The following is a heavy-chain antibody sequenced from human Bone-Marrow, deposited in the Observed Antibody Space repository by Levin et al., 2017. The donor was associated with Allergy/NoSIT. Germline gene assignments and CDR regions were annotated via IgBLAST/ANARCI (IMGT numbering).Heavy chain of an antibody. CDR2: ISWNSGSI. V-gene: IGHV3-9*01. CDR3: AKDISGKKSQWLGPTDY. CDR1: GFTFDDFG. Sequence: GGSLRLSCAASGFTFDDFGMHWVRQAPGKGLEWVSGISWNSGSIGYADSVKGRFTISRDNAKNSLYLQMNSLRAEDTALYYCAKDISGKKSQWLGPTDYWGQGTLVTVSS. J-gene: IGHJ4*02. D-gene: IGHD6-19*01.